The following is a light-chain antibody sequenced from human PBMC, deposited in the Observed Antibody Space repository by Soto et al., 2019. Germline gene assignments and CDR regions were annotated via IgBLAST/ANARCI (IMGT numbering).Light chain of an antibody. CDR3: HQYDRPPFS. Sequence: EIVLTQSPGTLSLSPGERATLSCRASQRVPSSLAWFQQKPGQAPRLLIFDTSSRASGVPDRVSGSGSGTDFTLTISRLEPEYFAVYYWHQYDRPPFSFGQGTSLKIK. CDR2: DTS. J-gene: IGKJ2*01. V-gene: IGKV3-20*01. CDR1: QRVPSS.